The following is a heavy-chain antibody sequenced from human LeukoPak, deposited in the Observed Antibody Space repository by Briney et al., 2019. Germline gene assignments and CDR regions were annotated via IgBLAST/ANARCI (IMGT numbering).Heavy chain of an antibody. V-gene: IGHV4-39*01. Sequence: KASETLSLTCTVSGGSISSSSYYWGWIRQPPGKGLEWIGSIYYSGSTYYNPSLKSRVTISVDTSENQFSLKLSSVTAADTAVYYCASHRGYSYGYNYRGQGTLVTVSS. CDR1: GGSISSSSYY. CDR3: ASHRGYSYGYNY. J-gene: IGHJ4*02. D-gene: IGHD5-18*01. CDR2: IYYSGST.